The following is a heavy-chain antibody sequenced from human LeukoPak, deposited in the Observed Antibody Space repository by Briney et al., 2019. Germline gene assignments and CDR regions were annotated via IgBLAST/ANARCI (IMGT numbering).Heavy chain of an antibody. CDR2: IKQDGREK. J-gene: IGHJ4*02. CDR3: AREVSEGFDF. D-gene: IGHD3-22*01. V-gene: IGHV3-7*01. CDR1: GFTFRSYW. Sequence: GGSLRLSCAASGFTFRSYWMSWVRQTPGKGLEWVANIKQDGREKYYAESVKGRFTISRDNAKNSLYLQMNSLRAEDTALYYCAREVSEGFDFWGQGTLVTVSS.